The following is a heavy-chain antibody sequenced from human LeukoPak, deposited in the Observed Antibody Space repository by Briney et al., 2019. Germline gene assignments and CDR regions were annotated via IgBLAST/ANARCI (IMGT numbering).Heavy chain of an antibody. J-gene: IGHJ4*02. D-gene: IGHD3-9*01. Sequence: GGSLRLSCAASGFTFSTYDMHWVRQATGKGLEWVSAIGFAGDTYYSGSVKGRFTISRENGKNFLFLQMNSLRAGDTAVYYCARGNILTGYEYWGQGALVTISS. CDR1: GFTFSTYD. CDR3: ARGNILTGYEY. CDR2: IGFAGDT. V-gene: IGHV3-13*04.